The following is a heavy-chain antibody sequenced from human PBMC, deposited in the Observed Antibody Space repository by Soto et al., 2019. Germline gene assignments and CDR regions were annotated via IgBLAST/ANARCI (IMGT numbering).Heavy chain of an antibody. V-gene: IGHV3-23*01. CDR3: ANDIFLPLRYFDWLSRFFDY. D-gene: IGHD3-9*01. CDR2: ISGSGGST. J-gene: IGHJ4*02. CDR1: GFTFSSYA. Sequence: EVQLLESGGGLVQPGGSLRLSCAASGFTFSSYAMSWVRQAPGKGLEWVSAISGSGGSTYYADSVKGRFTISRDNSKNTLYLQMNSLRAEDTAVYYCANDIFLPLRYFDWLSRFFDYWGQGTLVTVSS.